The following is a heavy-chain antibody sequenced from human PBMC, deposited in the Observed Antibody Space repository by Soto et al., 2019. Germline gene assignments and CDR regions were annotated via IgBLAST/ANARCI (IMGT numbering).Heavy chain of an antibody. CDR3: ATGVIWIGYFTVDS. CDR2: FIPVYRTL. V-gene: IGHV1-69*13. Sequence: GASVKVSCKASGGSFGNSAINWVRQTPGQGLEWLGGFIPVYRTLNYAQKFQGRVTITADESTGTAYMTLSSLASDDTAVYYCATGVIWIGYFTVDSWGQGTRGTVSS. CDR1: GGSFGNSA. J-gene: IGHJ4*02. D-gene: IGHD3-3*01.